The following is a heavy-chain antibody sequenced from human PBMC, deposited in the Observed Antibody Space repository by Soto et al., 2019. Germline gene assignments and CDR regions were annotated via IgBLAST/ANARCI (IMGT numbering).Heavy chain of an antibody. J-gene: IGHJ4*02. CDR2: ISYDGSNK. D-gene: IGHD2-21*02. CDR1: GFTFSSYG. V-gene: IGHV3-30*03. Sequence: QVQLVESGGGVVQPGRSLRLSCAASGFTFSSYGMHWVRQAPGKGLEWVAVISYDGSNKYYADSVKGRFTVSRDKSKNTLYLQVNSLRAEDTAVYYCATDKVPVVVTATFDYWGQGTLVTVSS. CDR3: ATDKVPVVVTATFDY.